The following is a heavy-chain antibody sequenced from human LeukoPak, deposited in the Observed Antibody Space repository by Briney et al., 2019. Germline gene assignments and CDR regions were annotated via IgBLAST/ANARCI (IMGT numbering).Heavy chain of an antibody. Sequence: PSETLSLTCTVSNGSISRYYWSWIRQPPGKGLEWIGYIYYSESTNYNPSLKSRVTISLDRSKNQFSLKLSSVTAADTAVYYCARDLSGSYVDYRGQGTLVTVSS. CDR2: IYYSEST. CDR1: NGSISRYY. J-gene: IGHJ4*02. V-gene: IGHV4-59*12. D-gene: IGHD1-26*01. CDR3: ARDLSGSYVDY.